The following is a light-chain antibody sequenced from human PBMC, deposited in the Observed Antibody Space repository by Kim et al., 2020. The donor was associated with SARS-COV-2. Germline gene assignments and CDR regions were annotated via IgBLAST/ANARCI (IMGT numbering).Light chain of an antibody. CDR2: DGY. CDR1: SRDVGAYNY. CDR3: CSYARGSVYV. J-gene: IGLJ1*01. V-gene: IGLV2-11*01. Sequence: QSGTISCTGTSRDVGAYNYVSWDQHHPGKAPKLIIYDGYKWPSGVPHRFSGSKSANTASLTISGLQAEDEADYYCCSYARGSVYVFGTGTKVTVL.